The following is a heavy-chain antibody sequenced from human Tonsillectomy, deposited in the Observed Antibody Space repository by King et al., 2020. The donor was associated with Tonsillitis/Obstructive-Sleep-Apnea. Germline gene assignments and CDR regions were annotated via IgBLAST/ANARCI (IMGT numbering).Heavy chain of an antibody. J-gene: IGHJ5*02. CDR3: ARRGCSSTSCYANWFDP. D-gene: IGHD2-2*01. Sequence: VQLQESGPGLVKPSGTLSLTCVVSGGSISNSNWWSWVRQPPGKGLEWIGEIYHSGSTNYNPSLKSRVTISLDKTKNQFSLKLRAVTAADTALYYCARRGCSSTSCYANWFDPWGQGTVVTVSS. V-gene: IGHV4-4*02. CDR2: IYHSGST. CDR1: GGSISNSNW.